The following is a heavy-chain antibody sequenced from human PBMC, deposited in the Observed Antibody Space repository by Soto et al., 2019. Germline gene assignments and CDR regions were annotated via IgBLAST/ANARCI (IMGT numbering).Heavy chain of an antibody. CDR1: GFTFSRYS. CDR3: ARDSASYSSSAGSYWYFDL. J-gene: IGHJ2*01. D-gene: IGHD6-6*01. CDR2: ISSGSATI. Sequence: EVQLVESGGGLVQPGGSLRLSCVASGFTFSRYSMNWVRQAPGKGLEWLSYISSGSATIYYADSVKGRFIISRDNVKNSLYLQMNSLRDDDTAVYYCARDSASYSSSAGSYWYFDLWGRGTLVTVSS. V-gene: IGHV3-48*02.